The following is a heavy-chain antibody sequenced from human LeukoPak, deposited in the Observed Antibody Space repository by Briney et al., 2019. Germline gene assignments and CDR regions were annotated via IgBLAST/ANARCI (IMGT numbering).Heavy chain of an antibody. CDR1: GFTFSSYS. V-gene: IGHV3-21*01. CDR3: ARGTEGIVVATSYFDY. J-gene: IGHJ4*02. Sequence: GGSLRPSCAASGFTFSSYSMNWVRQAPGKGLEWVSSISSSSSYIYYADSVKGRFTISRDNAKNSLYLQMNSLRAEDTAVYYCARGTEGIVVATSYFDYWGQGTLVTVSS. CDR2: ISSSSSYI. D-gene: IGHD3-22*01.